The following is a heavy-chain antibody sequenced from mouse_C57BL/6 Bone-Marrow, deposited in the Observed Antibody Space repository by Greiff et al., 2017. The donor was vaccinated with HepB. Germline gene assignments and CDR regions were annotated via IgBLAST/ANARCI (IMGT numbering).Heavy chain of an antibody. Sequence: QQSCKASGYTFTSYWMHWVKQRPGRGLEWIGRIDPNRGGTKYNEKFKSKATLTVDKPSSKTYMQLNSLTSEDSAVYYCARLRGLRRHWYFDVWGTGTTVTVSS. CDR1: GYTFTSYW. V-gene: IGHV1-72*01. J-gene: IGHJ1*03. CDR2: IDPNRGGT. CDR3: ARLRGLRRHWYFDV. D-gene: IGHD2-2*01.